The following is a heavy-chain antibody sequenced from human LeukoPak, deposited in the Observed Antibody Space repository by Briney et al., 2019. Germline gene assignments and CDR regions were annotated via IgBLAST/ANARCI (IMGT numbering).Heavy chain of an antibody. Sequence: PGGSLRLSCVASGFTVSSDYMSWVRQAPGKGLEWVSLISSGGSTYYADSVKGRFTISRDNSKNTLYLQMFSLRADDTAVYYCARAEYDSSLGFAYWGQGTLVTVSS. J-gene: IGHJ4*02. CDR2: ISSGGST. CDR1: GFTVSSDY. CDR3: ARAEYDSSLGFAY. V-gene: IGHV3-53*01. D-gene: IGHD3-22*01.